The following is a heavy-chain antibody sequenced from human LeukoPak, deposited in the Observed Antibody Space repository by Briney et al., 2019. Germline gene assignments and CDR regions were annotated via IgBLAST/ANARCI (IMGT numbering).Heavy chain of an antibody. D-gene: IGHD3-10*01. Sequence: ASVKVSCKASGYTFTGYYIHWVRQAPGQGLEWMGWINPNSGGTNYAQKFQGRATMTRDTSISTAYMELSRLRSDDTAVYYCARDGRDQLVWFGELLDYWGQGPLVTVSS. CDR1: GYTFTGYY. CDR3: ARDGRDQLVWFGELLDY. V-gene: IGHV1-2*02. CDR2: INPNSGGT. J-gene: IGHJ4*02.